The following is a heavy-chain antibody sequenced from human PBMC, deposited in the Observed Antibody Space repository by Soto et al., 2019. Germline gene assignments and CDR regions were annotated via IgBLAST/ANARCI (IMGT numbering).Heavy chain of an antibody. CDR3: ARRGSLATLDI. Sequence: QVQLVESGGGVVQPGRSLRLSCAASGFTCSSYSMHWVGQAPGKGLEWVAVISYDGSNKYYADSVKGRFTISRDISKNSLYLQMDSLRAEDTAMYSCARRGSLATLDIWGQGTMVTVSS. J-gene: IGHJ3*02. CDR2: ISYDGSNK. V-gene: IGHV3-30-3*01. D-gene: IGHD2-15*01. CDR1: GFTCSSYS.